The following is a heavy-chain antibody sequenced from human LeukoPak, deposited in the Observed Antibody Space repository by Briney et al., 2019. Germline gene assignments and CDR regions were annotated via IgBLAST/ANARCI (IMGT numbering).Heavy chain of an antibody. CDR3: ARTDDILTGYSGY. CDR2: MNPNSGNT. J-gene: IGHJ4*02. Sequence: ASVKVPCKASGYTFTSYDINWVRQATGQGLEWMGWMNPNSGNTGYAQKFQGRVTMTRNTSISTAYMELSSLRSEDTAVYYCARTDDILTGYSGYWGQGTLVTVSS. CDR1: GYTFTSYD. D-gene: IGHD3-9*01. V-gene: IGHV1-8*01.